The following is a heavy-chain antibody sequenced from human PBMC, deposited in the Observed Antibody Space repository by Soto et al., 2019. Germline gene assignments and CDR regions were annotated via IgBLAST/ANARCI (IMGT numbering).Heavy chain of an antibody. CDR3: AKDRISIAVAVYYFDY. Sequence: SGGSLRLSCAASGFTFSSYSMNWVRQAPGKGLEWVSSISSSSSYIYYADSVKGRFTISRDNAKNSLYLQMNSLRAEDTAVYYCAKDRISIAVAVYYFDYWGQGTLVTVSS. CDR2: ISSSSSYI. J-gene: IGHJ4*02. D-gene: IGHD6-19*01. CDR1: GFTFSSYS. V-gene: IGHV3-21*01.